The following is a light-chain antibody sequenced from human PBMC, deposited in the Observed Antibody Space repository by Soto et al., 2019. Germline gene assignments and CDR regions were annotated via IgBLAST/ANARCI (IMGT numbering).Light chain of an antibody. J-gene: IGKJ2*01. V-gene: IGKV1-39*01. CDR2: AAS. Sequence: DIQMTQSPSSLSASVGDRVTITCRASQTISTYLNWYQQKPGKAPELLIYAASSLQGGVPSRFSGSGAGTDFTLTISSLQPEDFATYNCQQSYSTLYTFGQGTKLEIK. CDR1: QTISTY. CDR3: QQSYSTLYT.